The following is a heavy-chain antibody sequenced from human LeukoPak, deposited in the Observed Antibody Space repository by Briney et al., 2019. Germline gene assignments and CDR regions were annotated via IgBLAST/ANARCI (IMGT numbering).Heavy chain of an antibody. CDR2: ITASSIYI. D-gene: IGHD3-9*01. Sequence: GGSLRLSCGASGFSFSGYNMNWVRQAPGKGLEWVSSITASSIYIYYADSVRGRFTISRDNAENSLYLQMNSLRAEDTAVYYCARVLRDYYFDYWGKGALVTVSS. J-gene: IGHJ4*02. CDR3: ARVLRDYYFDY. CDR1: GFSFSGYN. V-gene: IGHV3-21*01.